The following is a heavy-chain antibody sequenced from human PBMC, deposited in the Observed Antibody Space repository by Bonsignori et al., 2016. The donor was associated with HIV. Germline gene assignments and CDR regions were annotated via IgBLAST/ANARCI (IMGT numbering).Heavy chain of an antibody. CDR2: IYYSGTT. CDR3: ANSYNSYYFDY. J-gene: IGHJ4*02. D-gene: IGHD1-1*01. Sequence: PGKGLEWIGYIYYSGTTNYNPSLKSRVTISVDTSKSQFSLKLSSVTAADTAVYYCANSYNSYYFDYWGQGTLVTVSS. V-gene: IGHV4-59*13.